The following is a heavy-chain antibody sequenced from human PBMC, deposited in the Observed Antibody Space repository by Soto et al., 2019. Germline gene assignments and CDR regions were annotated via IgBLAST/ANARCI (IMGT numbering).Heavy chain of an antibody. J-gene: IGHJ4*02. Sequence: SETLSLTCAVYGGSFSGYYWSWIRQPPGKGLEWIGEINHSGSTNYNPSLKSRVTISVDTSKNQFSLKLSSVTAADTAVYYCARGLGFGVVGVAATRVTSYFDDWGQGTLVTVSS. V-gene: IGHV4-34*01. D-gene: IGHD2-15*01. CDR1: GGSFSGYY. CDR3: ARGLGFGVVGVAATRVTSYFDD. CDR2: INHSGST.